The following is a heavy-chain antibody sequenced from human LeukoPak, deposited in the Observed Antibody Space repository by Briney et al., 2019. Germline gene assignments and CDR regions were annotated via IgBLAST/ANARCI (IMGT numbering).Heavy chain of an antibody. D-gene: IGHD6-19*01. CDR3: ARSSSGWYNWFDP. Sequence: ASVKVSCKASGYTFSAYEINWVRQATGQGLEWVGWVNPNSGNTGYAQKFQGRVTITRNTSISTAYMELSSLKSEDTAVYYCARSSSGWYNWFDPWGQGTLVTVSS. J-gene: IGHJ5*02. CDR1: GYTFSAYE. V-gene: IGHV1-8*03. CDR2: VNPNSGNT.